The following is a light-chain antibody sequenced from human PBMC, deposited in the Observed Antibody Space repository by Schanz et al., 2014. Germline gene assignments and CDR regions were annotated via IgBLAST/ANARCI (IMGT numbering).Light chain of an antibody. CDR1: QSISNN. Sequence: EIVMTQSPATLSVSPGERATLSCRASQSISNNLAWYQQKPGQAPRLLIYGASTRATGIPARFSGSGSGTEFTLTISGLQSEDSAVYYCHRAYTFGQGTKLEIK. V-gene: IGKV3-15*01. J-gene: IGKJ2*01. CDR3: HRAYT. CDR2: GAS.